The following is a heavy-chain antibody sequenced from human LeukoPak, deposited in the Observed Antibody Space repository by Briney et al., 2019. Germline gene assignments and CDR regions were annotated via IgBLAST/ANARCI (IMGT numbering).Heavy chain of an antibody. D-gene: IGHD2-15*01. CDR3: ARTLGYCSAGSCYSDAFDI. V-gene: IGHV4-39*07. J-gene: IGHJ3*02. CDR2: IYYSGST. Sequence: SETLSLTCTVSGGSIRSNSYYWGWIRQPPGKGLEWIGSIYYSGSTYYNPSLKSRVTISVDTSKNQFSLKLSSVTAADTAVYYCARTLGYCSAGSCYSDAFDIWGQGTMVTVSS. CDR1: GGSIRSNSYY.